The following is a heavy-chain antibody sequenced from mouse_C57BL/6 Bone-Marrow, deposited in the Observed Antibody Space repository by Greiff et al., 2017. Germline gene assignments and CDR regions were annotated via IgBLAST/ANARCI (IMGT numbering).Heavy chain of an antibody. CDR2: IDPATGDT. CDR1: GFNIKDDY. V-gene: IGHV14-4*01. Sequence: VQLQQSGAELVRPGASVKLSCTASGFNIKDDYMHWVKQRPEQGLEWIGWIDPATGDTDYASKFQGKATITADTSSNTAYLQLSSLTSEDTAVYYCTTGLTTVVGDYWGQGTTLTVSS. CDR3: TTGLTTVVGDY. J-gene: IGHJ2*01. D-gene: IGHD1-1*01.